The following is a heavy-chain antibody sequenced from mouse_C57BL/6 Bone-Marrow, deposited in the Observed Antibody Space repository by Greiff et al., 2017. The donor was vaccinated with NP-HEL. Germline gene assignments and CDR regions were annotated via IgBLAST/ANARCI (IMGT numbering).Heavy chain of an antibody. Sequence: QVQLQQSGAELVKPGASVKISCKASGYAFSSYGMNWVKQRPGKGLEWIGQIYPGDGDTNYNGKFKGKATLTADKSTSTAYMQLSSLTSEDAAVYFCARFIATVVARCFDVWGTGTTVTVSS. J-gene: IGHJ1*03. CDR2: IYPGDGDT. V-gene: IGHV1-80*01. CDR1: GYAFSSYG. CDR3: ARFIATVVARCFDV. D-gene: IGHD1-1*01.